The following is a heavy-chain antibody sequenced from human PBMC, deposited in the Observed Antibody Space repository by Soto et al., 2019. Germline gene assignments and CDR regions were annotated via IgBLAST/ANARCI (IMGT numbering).Heavy chain of an antibody. J-gene: IGHJ6*02. CDR3: ARDLGSSAGYYYGMDV. V-gene: IGHV3-33*01. CDR2: IWYDGSNK. D-gene: IGHD6-6*01. Sequence: QVQLVESGGGVVQPGRSLRLSCAASGFTFSSYGMHWVRQAPGKGLEWVAVIWYDGSNKYYADSVKGRFTISRDNSKNTLYLQMNSLRAEDTAVHYCARDLGSSAGYYYGMDVWGQGTTVTVSS. CDR1: GFTFSSYG.